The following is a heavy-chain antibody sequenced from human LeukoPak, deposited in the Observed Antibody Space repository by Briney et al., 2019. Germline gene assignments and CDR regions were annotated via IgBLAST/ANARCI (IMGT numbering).Heavy chain of an antibody. D-gene: IGHD3-22*01. CDR3: ARAGTYYYDSSGP. J-gene: IGHJ5*02. V-gene: IGHV4-30-4*01. Sequence: PSETLSLTCTVSGGSISSGDYYWSWIRQPPGKGLEWIGEINHSGSTNYNPSLKSRVTISVDTSKNQFSLKLSSVTAADTAVYYCARAGTYYYDSSGPWGQGTLVTVSS. CDR2: INHSGST. CDR1: GGSISSGDYY.